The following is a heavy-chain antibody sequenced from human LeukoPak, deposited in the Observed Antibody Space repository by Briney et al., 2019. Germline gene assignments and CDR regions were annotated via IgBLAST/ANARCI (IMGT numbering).Heavy chain of an antibody. CDR2: ISPNSGGT. CDR3: ARDRVESWELFYLGSLDY. CDR1: GYTFTGYY. D-gene: IGHD1-26*01. V-gene: IGHV1-2*02. J-gene: IGHJ4*02. Sequence: ASVKVSCKASGYTFTGYYMHWVRQAPGQGLEWMGWISPNSGGTNYAQKFQGRVTMTRDTSISTAYMELSRLRSDDTAVYYCARDRVESWELFYLGSLDYWGQGTLVTVSS.